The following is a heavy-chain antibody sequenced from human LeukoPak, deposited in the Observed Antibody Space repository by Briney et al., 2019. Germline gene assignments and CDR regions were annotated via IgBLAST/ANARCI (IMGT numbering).Heavy chain of an antibody. V-gene: IGHV4-38-2*02. D-gene: IGHD4-17*01. Sequence: SETLSLTCTVSGYSISSGYYWGWIRQPPGKGLEWIGSIYYSGSTYYNPSLKSRVTISVDTSENQFSLKLSSVTAADTAVYYCARADYGDYVGLYNWFDPWGQGTLVTVSS. CDR3: ARADYGDYVGLYNWFDP. J-gene: IGHJ5*02. CDR2: IYYSGST. CDR1: GYSISSGYY.